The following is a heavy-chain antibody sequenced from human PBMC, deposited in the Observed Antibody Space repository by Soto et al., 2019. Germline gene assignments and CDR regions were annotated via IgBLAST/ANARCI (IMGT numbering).Heavy chain of an antibody. CDR3: ARSMHYSDGSNYSPSDY. Sequence: QVQLQESGPGLVKPSETLSLTCTVSGGSVSSGNYYWSWIRQPPGKGLEWIGYFYYTGSTNYNPSLKSRVTISIDASKNQFSLRLSSVTAADTAVYYCARSMHYSDGSNYSPSDYWGQGTLVTVSS. V-gene: IGHV4-61*01. J-gene: IGHJ4*02. CDR2: FYYTGST. CDR1: GGSVSSGNYY. D-gene: IGHD3-22*01.